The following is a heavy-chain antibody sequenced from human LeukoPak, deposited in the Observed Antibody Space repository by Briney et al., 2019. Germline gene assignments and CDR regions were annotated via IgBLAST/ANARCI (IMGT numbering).Heavy chain of an antibody. Sequence: GGSLRLSCAASGFTYSNYAMSWVRQAPGKGLEWVSAISGSGGSTYYADSVKGRFTISRDNSKSTLYLQMNSLRAEDTPVYYCAKDKTAHIAVAGTFDDYWGQGTLVTVSS. V-gene: IGHV3-23*01. CDR1: GFTYSNYA. J-gene: IGHJ4*02. CDR2: ISGSGGST. D-gene: IGHD6-19*01. CDR3: AKDKTAHIAVAGTFDDY.